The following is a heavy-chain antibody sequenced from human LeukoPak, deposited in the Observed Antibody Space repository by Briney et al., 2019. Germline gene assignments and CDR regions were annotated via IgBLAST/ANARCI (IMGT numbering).Heavy chain of an antibody. Sequence: SETLSLTCAVSGGSISSSNWWSWVRQPPGKGLEWIGEIYHSGSTNYNPSLKSRVTISVDKSKNQFSLKLSSVTAADTAVYYCARWYSSSWSHYYGMDVWGKGTTVIVSS. CDR1: GGSISSSNW. J-gene: IGHJ6*04. V-gene: IGHV4-4*02. CDR3: ARWYSSSWSHYYGMDV. D-gene: IGHD6-13*01. CDR2: IYHSGST.